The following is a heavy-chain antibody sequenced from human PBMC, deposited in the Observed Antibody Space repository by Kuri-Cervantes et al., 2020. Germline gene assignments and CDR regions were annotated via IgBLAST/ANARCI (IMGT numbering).Heavy chain of an antibody. J-gene: IGHJ6*02. D-gene: IGHD4-17*01. Sequence: GESLKISCAASGFTFSSYGMHWVRQGPGKGLEWVAVISYDGSNKYYADSVKGRFTISRDNSKNTLYLEMNSLRAEDTAVYYCARDGATVTTTYYYGMDVWGQGTTVTVSS. CDR2: ISYDGSNK. CDR3: ARDGATVTTTYYYGMDV. V-gene: IGHV3-30*03. CDR1: GFTFSSYG.